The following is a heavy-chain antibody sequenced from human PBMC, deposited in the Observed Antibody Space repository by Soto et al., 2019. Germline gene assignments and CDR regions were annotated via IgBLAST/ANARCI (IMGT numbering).Heavy chain of an antibody. CDR1: GYSSTSYW. Sequence: GESLKISCKGSGYSSTSYWIGWVRQMPGKGLEWMGIIYPGDSDTRYSPSFQGQVTISADKSISTAYLQWSSLKASDTAMYYCARQSDGDYVARFYAFDIWGQGTMVTVSS. CDR3: ARQSDGDYVARFYAFDI. CDR2: IYPGDSDT. J-gene: IGHJ3*02. V-gene: IGHV5-51*01. D-gene: IGHD4-17*01.